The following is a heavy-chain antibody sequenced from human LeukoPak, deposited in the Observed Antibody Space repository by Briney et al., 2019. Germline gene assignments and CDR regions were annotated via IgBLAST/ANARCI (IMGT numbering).Heavy chain of an antibody. CDR3: ARVGSCSGGSCYSNYYYGMDV. Sequence: GGSLRLSCAASGFTFSSYGMHWVRQATGKGLEWVSAIGTAGDTYYPGSVKGRFTISRENAKNSLYLQMNSLRAEDTAVYYCARVGSCSGGSCYSNYYYGMDVWGQGTTVTVSS. D-gene: IGHD2-15*01. J-gene: IGHJ6*02. CDR1: GFTFSSYG. CDR2: IGTAGDT. V-gene: IGHV3-13*01.